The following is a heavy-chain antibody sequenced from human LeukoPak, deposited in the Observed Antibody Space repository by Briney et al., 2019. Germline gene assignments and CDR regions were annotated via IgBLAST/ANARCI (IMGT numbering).Heavy chain of an antibody. J-gene: IGHJ6*02. CDR1: GGSISSYY. V-gene: IGHV4-59*08. Sequence: SETLSLTCTVSGGSISSYYWSWIRQPPGKGLEWIGYTYYSGSTNYNPSLKSRVTISVDTSKNQFSLKLSSVTAADTAVYYCARHCSSTSCQLEYYYYYGMDVWGQGTTVTVSS. CDR3: ARHCSSTSCQLEYYYYYGMDV. D-gene: IGHD2-2*01. CDR2: TYYSGST.